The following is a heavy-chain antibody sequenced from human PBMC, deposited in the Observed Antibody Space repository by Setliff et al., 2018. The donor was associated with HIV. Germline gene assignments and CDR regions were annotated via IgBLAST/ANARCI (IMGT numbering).Heavy chain of an antibody. CDR3: AKGGREVRGLDYHYHYYMDV. V-gene: IGHV3-23*01. D-gene: IGHD3-10*01. CDR2: LSGSGNYI. J-gene: IGHJ6*03. Sequence: GGSLRLSCAASGFTFRSYTMSWVRQAPGRGLEWVSALSGSGNYIYYTDSVKGRFTISRDNSKDTLHLQMDSLSAEDTAIYYCAKGGREVRGLDYHYHYYMDVWGKGTTVTVSS. CDR1: GFTFRSYT.